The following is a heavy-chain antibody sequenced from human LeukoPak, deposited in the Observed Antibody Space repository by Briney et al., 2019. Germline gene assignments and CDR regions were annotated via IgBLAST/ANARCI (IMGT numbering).Heavy chain of an antibody. CDR1: GGSISSYY. J-gene: IGHJ4*02. CDR3: ARLWSGYDIDSDY. Sequence: SETLSLTCTVSGGSISSYYWSWIRQPPGKGLEWIGYIYYSGSTNYNPSLKSRVTISVDTSKNQFSLKLSSVTAEDTAVYYCARLWSGYDIDSDYWGQGTLVTVSS. D-gene: IGHD5-12*01. V-gene: IGHV4-59*08. CDR2: IYYSGST.